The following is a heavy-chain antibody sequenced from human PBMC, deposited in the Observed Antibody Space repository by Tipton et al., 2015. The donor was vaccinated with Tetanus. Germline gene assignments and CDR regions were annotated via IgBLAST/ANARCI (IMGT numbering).Heavy chain of an antibody. CDR2: ISGSSNYI. J-gene: IGHJ4*02. Sequence: QLVQSGAEMKKPGSSVKVSCKASGGTFTNYALSWVRQAPGKGLEWVSSISGSSNYINYADSVKGRFTISRANARNSLYLQMNSLRGDDTGVYFCARVHTPGLLGRYPLDYWGQGTLVTVSS. D-gene: IGHD3-9*01. V-gene: IGHV3-21*01. CDR3: ARVHTPGLLGRYPLDY. CDR1: GGTFTNYA.